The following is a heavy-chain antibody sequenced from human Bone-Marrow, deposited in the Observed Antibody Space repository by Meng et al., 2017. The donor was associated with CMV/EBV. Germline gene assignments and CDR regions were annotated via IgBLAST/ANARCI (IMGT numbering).Heavy chain of an antibody. J-gene: IGHJ4*02. V-gene: IGHV3-13*01. CDR3: ARGARQYSSSFVFY. CDR2: IGTAGDT. Sequence: GESLKISCAASGFTFSSYDMHWVRQATGKGLEWVSAIGTAGDTYYPGSVKGRFTISRENAKNSLYLQMNSLRAGDTAVYYCARGARQYSSSFVFYWGQGTLVTVSS. D-gene: IGHD6-6*01. CDR1: GFTFSSYD.